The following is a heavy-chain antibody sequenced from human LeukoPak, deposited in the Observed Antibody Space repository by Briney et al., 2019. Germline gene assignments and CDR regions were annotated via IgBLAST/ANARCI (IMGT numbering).Heavy chain of an antibody. V-gene: IGHV3-64*01. J-gene: IGHJ3*02. CDR3: ARERRGDDAFDI. D-gene: IGHD3-16*01. CDR1: GFTFSSYA. Sequence: GGSLRLSCAASGFTFSSYAMHWVRQAPGKGLEYVSTISTNEGRTYYVNSVKGRFTISRDNSKNTVYLQMGSLRAEDMAVYYCARERRGDDAFDIWGQGTMVTVSS. CDR2: ISTNEGRT.